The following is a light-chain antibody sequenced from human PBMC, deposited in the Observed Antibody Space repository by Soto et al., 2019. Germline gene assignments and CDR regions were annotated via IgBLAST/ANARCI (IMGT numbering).Light chain of an antibody. CDR1: QSIFYSPNKKNY. CDR2: WAS. CDR3: QQYYSSPTWT. Sequence: DIVMTQFPDSLAVSLCERATINCKSSQSIFYSPNKKNYLAWYQQKPGQPPKLLICWASTRESGVTDRFSGSGSGTDFTLTISSLQAEDVAVYSCQQYYSSPTWTFGQGTKVDIK. V-gene: IGKV4-1*01. J-gene: IGKJ1*01.